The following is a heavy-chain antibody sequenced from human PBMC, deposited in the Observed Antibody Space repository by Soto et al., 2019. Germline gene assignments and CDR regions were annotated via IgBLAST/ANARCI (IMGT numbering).Heavy chain of an antibody. CDR3: AKGRLRLPHLMGNDFDI. CDR2: ISYDGSKK. Sequence: QVQLVESGGGVVQPGRSLRLSCAASGFTFSTFGMHGVRQAPCKGLAWVAIISYDGSKKYYADSVKGRFTISRDNSTNTLSLQTNSLIPENTAGYNCAKGRLRLPHLMGNDFDIWGQGTKVPVSS. J-gene: IGHJ3*02. CDR1: GFTFSTFG. D-gene: IGHD2-8*01. V-gene: IGHV3-30*18.